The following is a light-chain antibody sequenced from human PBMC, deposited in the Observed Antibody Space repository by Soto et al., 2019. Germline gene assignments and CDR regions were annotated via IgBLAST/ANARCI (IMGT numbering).Light chain of an antibody. CDR3: SSYTSGSTWV. V-gene: IGLV2-14*01. CDR2: DVS. CDR1: SSDVGGYKY. J-gene: IGLJ3*02. Sequence: QSALTQPASVSGSPGQSITISCTGTSSDVGGYKYVSWYQQHPGKAPKVMIYDVSNRPSGVSNRFSGSKSGNTASLTISGLQAEDEADYYCSSYTSGSTWVFGGGTKLTVL.